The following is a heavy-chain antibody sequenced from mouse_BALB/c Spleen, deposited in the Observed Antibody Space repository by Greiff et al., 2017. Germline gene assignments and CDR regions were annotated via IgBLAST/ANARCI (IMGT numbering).Heavy chain of an antibody. D-gene: IGHD1-2*01. CDR1: GYTFTDYA. CDR3: ARATATRFYYAMDY. J-gene: IGHJ4*01. CDR2: ISTYYGDA. V-gene: IGHV1S137*01. Sequence: VQLQQSGAELVGPGVSVKISCKGSGYTFTDYAMHWVKQSHAKSLEGIGVISTYYGDASYNQKFKGKATMTVDKSSSTAYMELARLTSEDSAIYYCARATATRFYYAMDYWGQGTSVTVSS.